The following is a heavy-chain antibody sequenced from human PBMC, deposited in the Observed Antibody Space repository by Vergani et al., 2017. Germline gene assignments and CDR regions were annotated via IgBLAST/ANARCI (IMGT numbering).Heavy chain of an antibody. V-gene: IGHV3-11*01. D-gene: IGHD3-10*01. CDR2: IMSSGSTK. CDR3: ARDPYYGAGSYLSYYYYYMDV. J-gene: IGHJ6*03. Sequence: QVQLVESGGGLVKPGGSLRLSCAASGFTFSDYYMSWIRQAPGKGLEWVSYIMSSGSTKYYVDSVKGRFTISRDNAKNSLYLQMNSLRAEDTAVYYCARDPYYGAGSYLSYYYYYMDVWGKGTTVTVSS. CDR1: GFTFSDYY.